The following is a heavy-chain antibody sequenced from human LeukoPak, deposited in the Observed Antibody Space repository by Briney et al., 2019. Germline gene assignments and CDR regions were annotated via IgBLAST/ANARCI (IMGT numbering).Heavy chain of an antibody. CDR1: GYTFSSYG. Sequence: GASVKVSCKASGYTFSSYGVTWVRQAPGQGLEWMGWISGYNGNTNYAQNLQGRVTMTTDTSTSTVYMELRSLRSDDTAVYYCAFSSYYLQGNYCYMDVWGKGTTVTVSS. J-gene: IGHJ6*03. CDR2: ISGYNGNT. CDR3: AFSSYYLQGNYCYMDV. D-gene: IGHD1-26*01. V-gene: IGHV1-18*01.